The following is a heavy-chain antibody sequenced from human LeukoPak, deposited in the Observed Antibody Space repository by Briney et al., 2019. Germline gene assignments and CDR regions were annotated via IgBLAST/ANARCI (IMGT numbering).Heavy chain of an antibody. V-gene: IGHV3-23*01. J-gene: IGHJ4*02. Sequence: SGGSLRLSCAASGFTVSSNYMSWVHQAPGKGLEWVSAISGSGGSTYYADSVKGRFTISRDNSKNTLYLQMNSLRAEDTAVYYCAKVITPMIVVVTPKLQRGDFDYWGQGTLVTVSS. CDR2: ISGSGGST. CDR3: AKVITPMIVVVTPKLQRGDFDY. D-gene: IGHD3-22*01. CDR1: GFTVSSNY.